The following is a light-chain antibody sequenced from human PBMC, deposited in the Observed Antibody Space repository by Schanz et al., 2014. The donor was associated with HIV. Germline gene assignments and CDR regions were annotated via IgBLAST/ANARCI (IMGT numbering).Light chain of an antibody. CDR1: NSNIGGNY. CDR3: GTWDSSLSAFV. J-gene: IGLJ1*01. CDR2: DNN. Sequence: QSVLTQPPSASGTPGQRVTISCSGSNSNIGGNYVYWYQQLPGTAPKLLIYDNNKRPSGIPDRFSGSKSGTSATLGITGLQTGDEADYYCGTWDSSLSAFVFGTGTKLTVL. V-gene: IGLV1-51*01.